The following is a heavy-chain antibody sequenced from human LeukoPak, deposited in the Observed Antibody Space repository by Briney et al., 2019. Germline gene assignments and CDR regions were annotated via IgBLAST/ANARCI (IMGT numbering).Heavy chain of an antibody. D-gene: IGHD2-2*01. CDR3: ARGRSVVPAAMWHSFDY. J-gene: IGHJ4*02. V-gene: IGHV4-34*01. Sequence: SETLSLTCAVYGGSFSGYYWSWIRQPPGKGLEWIGEINHSGSTNYNPSLKSRVTISVDTSKNQFSLKLSSVTAVDTAVYYCARGRSVVPAAMWHSFDYWGQGTLVTVSS. CDR1: GGSFSGYY. CDR2: INHSGST.